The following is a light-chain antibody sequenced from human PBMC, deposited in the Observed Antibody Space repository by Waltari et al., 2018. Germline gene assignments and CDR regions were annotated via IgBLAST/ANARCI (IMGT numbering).Light chain of an antibody. CDR1: QSVSSN. CDR3: QQYNNWPRT. Sequence: EIVMTQSPANLSVSPGERATLSCRASQSVSSNLAWYQQKPGQAPRLLIYGPSTRATGIPARFSGSGSGTEFTLTISSMQSEDFAVYYCQQYNNWPRTFGQGTKLEIK. V-gene: IGKV3-15*01. J-gene: IGKJ2*01. CDR2: GPS.